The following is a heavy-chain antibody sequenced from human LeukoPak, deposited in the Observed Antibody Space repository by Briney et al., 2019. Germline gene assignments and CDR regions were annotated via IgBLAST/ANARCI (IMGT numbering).Heavy chain of an antibody. J-gene: IGHJ6*03. Sequence: NPSETLSLTCTVSGYSISSGYYWGWIRQPPGKGLEWIGSIYHSGNTYYNPSLKSRVIISVDTSKNQFSLKVSSVTAADMAVYYCARRPEGATFLYYYYMDVWGKGTTVTVSS. CDR2: IYHSGNT. D-gene: IGHD1-26*01. CDR1: GYSISSGYY. V-gene: IGHV4-38-2*02. CDR3: ARRPEGATFLYYYYMDV.